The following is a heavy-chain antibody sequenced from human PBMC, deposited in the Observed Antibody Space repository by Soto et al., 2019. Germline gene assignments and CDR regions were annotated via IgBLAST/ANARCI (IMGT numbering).Heavy chain of an antibody. Sequence: ASVKVSCKASGFTFTTHGFTWVRQAPGRGLEWMGWSSALNGYTNYAQNSQGRLTITTGSSTSTVYMELMSLRSDDTAVYYCASATSIEIGLRTWGQGTLVTFSS. V-gene: IGHV1-18*01. CDR3: ASATSIEIGLRT. CDR2: SSALNGYT. CDR1: GFTFTTHG. D-gene: IGHD6-6*01. J-gene: IGHJ5*02.